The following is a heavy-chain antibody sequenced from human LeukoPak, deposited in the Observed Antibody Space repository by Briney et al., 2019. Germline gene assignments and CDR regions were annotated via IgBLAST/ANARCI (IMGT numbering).Heavy chain of an antibody. CDR3: ARDGDIVVVGYMDV. D-gene: IGHD2-2*01. CDR2: INPSGGST. V-gene: IGHV1-46*01. J-gene: IGHJ6*03. Sequence: ASVKVSCKASGGTFSSYAISWVRQAPGQGLEWMGIINPSGGSTSYAQKFQGRVTMTRDMSTSTVYMELSSLRSEDTAVYYCARDGDIVVVGYMDVWGKGTTVTVSS. CDR1: GGTFSSYA.